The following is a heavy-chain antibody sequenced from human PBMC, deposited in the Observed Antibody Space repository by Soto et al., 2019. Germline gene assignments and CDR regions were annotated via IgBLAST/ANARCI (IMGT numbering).Heavy chain of an antibody. Sequence: GASVKVSCKASGYTFTSYDINWVRQATGQGLEWMGWMNPNSGNTVYAQKFQGRVTMTRNTSISTAYMELSSLRSEDTAVYYCATTVTTYYYYGMDVWGQGTTVTVSS. CDR3: ATTVTTYYYYGMDV. CDR1: GYTFTSYD. V-gene: IGHV1-8*01. D-gene: IGHD4-17*01. CDR2: MNPNSGNT. J-gene: IGHJ6*02.